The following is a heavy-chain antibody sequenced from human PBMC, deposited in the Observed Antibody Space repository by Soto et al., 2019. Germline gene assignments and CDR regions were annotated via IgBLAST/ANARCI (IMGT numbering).Heavy chain of an antibody. J-gene: IGHJ6*02. CDR3: AKGRVSCRSESCSFYYGIDV. CDR2: ISAYNGNT. Sequence: VASVKVSCKASGYTFSSYVISWVRQAPGQGLEWMGWISAYNGNTNYAQKLQGRVTMTTDTSTSTAYMELRSLTSDDTALYYCAKGRVSCRSESCSFYYGIDVWGQGTTVTVSS. D-gene: IGHD2-15*01. CDR1: GYTFSSYV. V-gene: IGHV1-18*04.